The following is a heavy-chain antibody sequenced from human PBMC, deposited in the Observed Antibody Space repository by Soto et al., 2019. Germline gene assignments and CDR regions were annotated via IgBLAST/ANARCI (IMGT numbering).Heavy chain of an antibody. CDR1: GFSFSGYW. V-gene: IGHV3-7*01. J-gene: IGHJ6*03. CDR3: VGDFHIVLMTRYYYYMDV. Sequence: PGGSLRLSCAASGFSFSGYWMSWVRQAPGKGLEWVANIKQDGSEKYYVDSVKGRFTISRDNAQNSLYLQMNSLRAEDTAVYYCVGDFHIVLMTRYYYYMDVWGKGTTVTVSS. CDR2: IKQDGSEK. D-gene: IGHD2-8*01.